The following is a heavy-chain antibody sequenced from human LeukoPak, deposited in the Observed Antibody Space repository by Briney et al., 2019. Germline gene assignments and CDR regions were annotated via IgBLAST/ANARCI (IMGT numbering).Heavy chain of an antibody. CDR3: ASDMLFQYYFDY. Sequence: PGRSLRLSCAASGFTFSSYAMHWVRQAPGKGLEWVAVISYDGSNKYYADSVKGRFTISRDNSKNTLYLQMNSLRAEDTAVYYCASDMLFQYYFDYWGQGTLVTVSS. CDR2: ISYDGSNK. CDR1: GFTFSSYA. V-gene: IGHV3-30*04. D-gene: IGHD2-21*01. J-gene: IGHJ4*02.